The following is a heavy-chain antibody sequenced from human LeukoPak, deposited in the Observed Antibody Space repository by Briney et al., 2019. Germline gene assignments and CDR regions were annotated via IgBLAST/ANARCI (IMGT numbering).Heavy chain of an antibody. CDR3: ARDHNYYDSSQDPGDY. Sequence: GGSLRLSCAASGFTFSSYSMNGVRQAPGKGLEWVSSISSSSSYIYYADSVKGRFTISRDNAKNSLYLQMNSLRAEDTAVYYCARDHNYYDSSQDPGDYWGQGTLVTVSS. CDR2: ISSSSSYI. V-gene: IGHV3-21*01. D-gene: IGHD3-22*01. J-gene: IGHJ4*02. CDR1: GFTFSSYS.